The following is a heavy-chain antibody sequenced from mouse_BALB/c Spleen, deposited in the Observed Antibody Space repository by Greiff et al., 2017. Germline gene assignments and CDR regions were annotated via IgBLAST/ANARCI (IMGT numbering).Heavy chain of an antibody. Sequence: EVHLVESGAELVRPGALVKLSCKASGFNIKDYYMPWVKQRPEQGLEWIGWIDPENGNTIYDPKFQGKASITADTSSNTAYLQLSSLTSEDTAVYYCALYYGSSPWFAYWGQGTLVTVSA. D-gene: IGHD1-1*01. CDR1: GFNIKDYY. CDR2: IDPENGNT. CDR3: ALYYGSSPWFAY. J-gene: IGHJ3*01. V-gene: IGHV14-1*02.